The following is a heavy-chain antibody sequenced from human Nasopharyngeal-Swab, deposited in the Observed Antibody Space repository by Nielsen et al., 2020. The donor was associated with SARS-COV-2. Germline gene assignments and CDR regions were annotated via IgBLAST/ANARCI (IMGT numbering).Heavy chain of an antibody. CDR3: ARGGTIFGVVTRGLDY. V-gene: IGHV4-31*02. D-gene: IGHD3-3*01. J-gene: IGHJ4*02. Sequence: SCTVSGGSIRSGGYYWSWIRQHPGKGLEWIGYIYYSGSTYYNPSLKSRVTISVDTSKNQFSLKLSSVTAADTAVYYCARGGTIFGVVTRGLDYWGQGTLVTVSS. CDR2: IYYSGST. CDR1: GGSIRSGGYY.